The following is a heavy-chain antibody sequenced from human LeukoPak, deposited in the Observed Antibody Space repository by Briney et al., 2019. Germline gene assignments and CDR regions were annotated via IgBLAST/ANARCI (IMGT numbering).Heavy chain of an antibody. V-gene: IGHV3-23*01. CDR3: AKDQQQWLGALGYFDY. Sequence: PGGSLRLSCAASGFTFSSYAMSWVRQAPGKGLEWVSAISGSGGSTYYADSVKGRFTISRDNSKNTLYLQMNSLRAEDTAVYYCAKDQQQWLGALGYFDYWGQGTLVTVSS. CDR2: ISGSGGST. CDR1: GFTFSSYA. J-gene: IGHJ4*02. D-gene: IGHD6-19*01.